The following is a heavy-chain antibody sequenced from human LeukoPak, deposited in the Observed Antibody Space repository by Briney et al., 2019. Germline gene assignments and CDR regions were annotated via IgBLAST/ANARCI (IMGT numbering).Heavy chain of an antibody. D-gene: IGHD6-13*01. V-gene: IGHV4-39*07. Sequence: SETLSLTCTVSGGSISSGSYYWSWIRQPPGKGLEWIGEINHSGSTNYNPSLKSRVTISVDTSKNQFSLKLSSVTAADTAVYYCARGAAARPYFDYWGQGTLVTVSS. CDR1: GGSISSGSYY. CDR2: INHSGST. CDR3: ARGAAARPYFDY. J-gene: IGHJ4*02.